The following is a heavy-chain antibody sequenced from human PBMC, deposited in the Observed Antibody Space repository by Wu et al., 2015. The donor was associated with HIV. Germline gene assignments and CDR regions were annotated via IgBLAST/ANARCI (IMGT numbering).Heavy chain of an antibody. D-gene: IGHD6-13*01. CDR1: GYTFTSYG. J-gene: IGHJ2*01. CDR2: ISAYNGNT. Sequence: QLVQSGAEVKKPGASVKVSCKASGYTFTSYGISWVRQAPGQGLEWMGWISAYNGNTNYAQKLQGRVTMTTDTSTSTAYMELRSLRSDDTAVYYCARVKIITGDYSSPGWYFDLWGRGTLVTVSS. V-gene: IGHV1-18*01. CDR3: ARVKIITGDYSSPGWYFDL.